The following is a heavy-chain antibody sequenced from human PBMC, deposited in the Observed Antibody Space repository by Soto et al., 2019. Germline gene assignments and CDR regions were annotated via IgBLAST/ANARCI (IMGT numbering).Heavy chain of an antibody. Sequence: GSLRLSCAASGFTVSSNYMSWVRQAPGKGLEWVSVIYSGGSTYYADSVKGRFTISRDNSKNTLYLQMNSLRAEDTAVYYCARDRSITNHMLNYYYYGMDVWGPGTTVTVSS. CDR2: IYSGGST. J-gene: IGHJ6*02. V-gene: IGHV3-53*01. D-gene: IGHD1-20*01. CDR1: GFTVSSNY. CDR3: ARDRSITNHMLNYYYYGMDV.